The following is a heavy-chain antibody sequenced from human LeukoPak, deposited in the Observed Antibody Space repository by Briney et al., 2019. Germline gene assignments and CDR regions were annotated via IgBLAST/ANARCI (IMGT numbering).Heavy chain of an antibody. CDR2: ISGTSNTI. D-gene: IGHD1-7*01. CDR1: GFTFSSYS. Sequence: GGSLRLSCVGSGFTFSSYSMNWVRQAPGKGLEWVSYISGTSNTIYYADSVKGRFTISRDNAKNSLYLQMNSLRAEDTAVYYCARAHNWKYGSFDFWGQGTLVTVSS. J-gene: IGHJ4*02. V-gene: IGHV3-48*04. CDR3: ARAHNWKYGSFDF.